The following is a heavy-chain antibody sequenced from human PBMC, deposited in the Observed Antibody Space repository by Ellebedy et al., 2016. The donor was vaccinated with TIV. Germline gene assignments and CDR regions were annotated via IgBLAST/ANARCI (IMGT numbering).Heavy chain of an antibody. CDR3: ARDPNWGSIDS. V-gene: IGHV3-23*01. Sequence: PGGSLRLSCAASGLTFSSHAMSWVRQAPGKGLEWVSSITESGGNTYYADSVKGRFTISRDNSKNTLHLQMDSLRAEDTAIYYCARDPNWGSIDSWGQGTLVTVSS. D-gene: IGHD7-27*01. CDR1: GLTFSSHA. J-gene: IGHJ4*02. CDR2: ITESGGNT.